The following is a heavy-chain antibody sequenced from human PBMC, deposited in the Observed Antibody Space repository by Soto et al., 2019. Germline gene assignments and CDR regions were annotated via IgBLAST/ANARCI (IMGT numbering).Heavy chain of an antibody. D-gene: IGHD1-26*01. CDR1: GGSISSGGYY. CDR2: SYHSGST. J-gene: IGHJ4*02. CDR3: ARVALGATGFDY. V-gene: IGHV4-31*03. Sequence: SETLSLTCTVSGGSISSGGYYWSWIRQHPGKGLEWIGYSYHSGSTYYSPSLKSRVTISVDTSKNQFSLIMTSVTAADTAVYYCARVALGATGFDYWGQGTLVTVSS.